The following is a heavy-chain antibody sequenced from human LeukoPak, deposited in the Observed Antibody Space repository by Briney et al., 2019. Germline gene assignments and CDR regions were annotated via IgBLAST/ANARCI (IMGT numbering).Heavy chain of an antibody. CDR1: GGTLSSYA. CDR2: IIPIFAIV. J-gene: IGHJ4*02. D-gene: IGHD3-22*01. V-gene: IGHV1-69*04. Sequence: SVKVSCKASGGTLSSYALNWVRQAPGQGLEWIGRIIPIFAIVNYAQNFQGRVTITADKSTNTAYMELSSLRFEDTAFYSCARADSSGYSLAENFDYWGQGTLVTVSS. CDR3: ARADSSGYSLAENFDY.